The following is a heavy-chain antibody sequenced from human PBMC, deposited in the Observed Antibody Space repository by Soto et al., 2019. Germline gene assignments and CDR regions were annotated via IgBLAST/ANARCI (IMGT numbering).Heavy chain of an antibody. CDR3: AKDRWVRQLRSYFDY. J-gene: IGHJ4*02. Sequence: QVQLVESGGGVVQPGRSLRLSCAASGFTFSSYGMHWVRQAPGKGLEWVAFISYDGINKYYADSVKGRFTISRDNSKNTLYLQMSSLIAEETAVYYCAKDRWVRQLRSYFDYWGQGTLVTVSS. V-gene: IGHV3-30*18. CDR1: GFTFSSYG. CDR2: ISYDGINK. D-gene: IGHD4-17*01.